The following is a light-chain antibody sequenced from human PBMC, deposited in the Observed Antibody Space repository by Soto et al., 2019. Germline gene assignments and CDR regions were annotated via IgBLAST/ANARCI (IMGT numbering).Light chain of an antibody. CDR3: QQRSNWPPIT. J-gene: IGKJ5*01. V-gene: IGKV3-11*01. Sequence: EIVLTQSPATLSLSPGERATLSCRASQSVSIYLAWYQQKPGQAPRLLIYDASNRATGIPARFSGSGSGTDFTLTISSLKPEDFAVYYCQQRSNWPPITFGQGTRLEIK. CDR1: QSVSIY. CDR2: DAS.